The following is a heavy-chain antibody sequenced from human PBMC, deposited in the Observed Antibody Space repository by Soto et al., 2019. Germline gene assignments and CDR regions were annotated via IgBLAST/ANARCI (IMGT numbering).Heavy chain of an antibody. J-gene: IGHJ6*02. V-gene: IGHV3-33*01. CDR2: VWYDGRNK. CDR1: GFSFSTYG. D-gene: IGHD5-12*01. Sequence: QVQLVESGGGVVQPGRSLRLSCTASGFSFSTYGMQWVRQAPGKGLEWVALVWYDGRNKHYVDSVAGRFTISRDNSKNALYLEMNSLRDEDTAVYYFVRAAGYSGDNYVYYYGMDVWGQGTTVTVSS. CDR3: VRAAGYSGDNYVYYYGMDV.